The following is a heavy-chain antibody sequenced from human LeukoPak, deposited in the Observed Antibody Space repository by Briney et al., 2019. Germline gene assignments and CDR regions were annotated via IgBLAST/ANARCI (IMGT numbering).Heavy chain of an antibody. Sequence: SSETLSLTCAVYGGSFSGYYWSWIRQPPGKGLEWIGEINHSGSTNYNPSLKSRVTISVDTSKNQFSLKLSSVTAADTAVYYCARGETDPYYDFWSGYYANWFDPWGQGTLVTVSS. CDR3: ARGETDPYYDFWSGYYANWFDP. J-gene: IGHJ5*02. CDR2: INHSGST. CDR1: GGSFSGYY. D-gene: IGHD3-3*01. V-gene: IGHV4-34*01.